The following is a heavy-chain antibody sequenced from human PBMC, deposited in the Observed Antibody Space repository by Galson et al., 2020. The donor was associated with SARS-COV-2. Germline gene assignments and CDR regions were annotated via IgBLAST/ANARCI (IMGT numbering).Heavy chain of an antibody. J-gene: IGHJ4*02. Sequence: GGSLRLSCAASGFTFSSYAMSWVRQAPGKGLEWVSGISGSINSAYYADSVKGRFTISRDNSKNTLYQQMNSLRAEDTAVYYCAKDKLQAVAGRGNYFDYWGQGTLVTVSS. D-gene: IGHD6-19*01. V-gene: IGHV3-23*01. CDR3: AKDKLQAVAGRGNYFDY. CDR1: GFTFSSYA. CDR2: ISGSINSA.